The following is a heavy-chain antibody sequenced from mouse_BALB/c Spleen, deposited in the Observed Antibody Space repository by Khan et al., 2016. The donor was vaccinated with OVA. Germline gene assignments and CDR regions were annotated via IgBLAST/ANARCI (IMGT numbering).Heavy chain of an antibody. CDR3: AKGIRSYYYTLDY. J-gene: IGHJ4*01. D-gene: IGHD2-14*01. CDR1: GFSLSDYG. CDR2: IWGGGST. Sequence: VQLQESGPGLVAPSQNLSITCTVPGFSLSDYGVSWIRQPPGKGLEWLGVIWGGGSTYYNSALKSRLSISKDNSKSQVFLKMSSLQSDDTAMFYCAKGIRSYYYTLDYWGQGTSVTVSS. V-gene: IGHV2-6-5*01.